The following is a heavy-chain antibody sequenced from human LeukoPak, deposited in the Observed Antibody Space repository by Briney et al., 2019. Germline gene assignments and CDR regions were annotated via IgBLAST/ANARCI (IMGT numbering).Heavy chain of an antibody. CDR3: ARADPHYYYMDV. CDR1: GGTFSSYA. Sequence: SVKVSCKASGGTFSSYAISWVRQAPGQGLEWMGRIIPILGIANYAQKFQGRVTITADKSTSTAYMELSSLRSEDTAVYYCARADPHYYYMDVWGKGTTVTVSS. V-gene: IGHV1-69*04. CDR2: IIPILGIA. J-gene: IGHJ6*03.